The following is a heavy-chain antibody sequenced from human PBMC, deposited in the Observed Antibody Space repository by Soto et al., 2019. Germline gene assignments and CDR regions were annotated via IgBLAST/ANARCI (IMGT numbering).Heavy chain of an antibody. CDR1: GGSISSSNW. Sequence: QVQLQESGPGLVKPSGTLSLTCAVSGGSISSSNWWSWVRQPPGKGLEWIGEIYHSGSTNYNPSLKSRVPLSVDKSKNQFSLKLSSVTAADTAVYYCAREGSGSYIYLDYWGQGTLVTVSS. D-gene: IGHD3-10*01. CDR2: IYHSGST. J-gene: IGHJ4*02. V-gene: IGHV4-4*02. CDR3: AREGSGSYIYLDY.